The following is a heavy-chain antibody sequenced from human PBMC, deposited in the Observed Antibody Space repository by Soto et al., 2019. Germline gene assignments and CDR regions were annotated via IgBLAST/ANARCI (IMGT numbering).Heavy chain of an antibody. CDR2: ISGSGGRT. V-gene: IGHV3-23*01. J-gene: IGHJ3*01. Sequence: GWSLRLSCAASGFTFSSYAMSWVRQAPGKGLEWVSAISGSGGRTYYADSVKGRFTISRDNSKNTLYLQMNSLRAEDTAVYYFAKDPLPEMATPFWCQGTMGSV. CDR1: GFTFSSYA. CDR3: AKDPLPEMATPF. D-gene: IGHD5-12*01.